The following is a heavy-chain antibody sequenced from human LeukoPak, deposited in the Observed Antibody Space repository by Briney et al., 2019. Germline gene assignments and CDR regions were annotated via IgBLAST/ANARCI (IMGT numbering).Heavy chain of an antibody. Sequence: GGSLRLSCAASGFTFSSYGMHWVRQAPGKGLEWVAVISYDGSNKYYADSVKGRFTISRDNSKNTLYLQMNSLRAEDTAVYYCAKDGAYYYGSGSYYSLAGMDVWGQGTMVTVSS. CDR1: GFTFSSYG. V-gene: IGHV3-30*18. CDR2: ISYDGSNK. J-gene: IGHJ6*02. D-gene: IGHD3-10*01. CDR3: AKDGAYYYGSGSYYSLAGMDV.